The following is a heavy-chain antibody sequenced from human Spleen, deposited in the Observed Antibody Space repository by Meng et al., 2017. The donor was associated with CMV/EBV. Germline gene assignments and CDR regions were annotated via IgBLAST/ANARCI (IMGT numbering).Heavy chain of an antibody. CDR2: IIPIFGTA. V-gene: IGHV1-69*05. J-gene: IGHJ4*02. CDR1: GGTFSSYA. CDR3: ARGRDKYSYGQTPFDY. Sequence: SVKVSCKASGGTFSSYAISWVRQAPGQGLEWMGGIIPIFGTANYAQKFQGRVTITTDESTSTAYMELSSLRSEDTAVYYCARGRDKYSYGQTPFDYWGQGTVVTVSS. D-gene: IGHD5-18*01.